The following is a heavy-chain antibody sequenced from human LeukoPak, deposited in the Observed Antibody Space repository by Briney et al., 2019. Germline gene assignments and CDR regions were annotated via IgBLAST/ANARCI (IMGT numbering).Heavy chain of an antibody. CDR1: GGSISSNNYY. V-gene: IGHV4-39*07. Sequence: SETLSLTCTVSGGSISSNNYYWGWIRQPPGEGLEWIGSIYYDGSTYYNPSLKSRVTISIDTSKNQFSLKLSSVTAADTAVYYCATGGRTGADGFDIWGQGTMVTVSS. CDR3: ATGGRTGADGFDI. D-gene: IGHD3/OR15-3a*01. CDR2: IYYDGST. J-gene: IGHJ3*02.